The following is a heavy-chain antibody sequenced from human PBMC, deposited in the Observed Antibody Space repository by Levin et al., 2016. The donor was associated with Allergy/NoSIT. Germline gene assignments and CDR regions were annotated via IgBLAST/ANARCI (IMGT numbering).Heavy chain of an antibody. V-gene: IGHV3-11*05. CDR3: ARASTAVAGRGNYYGMDV. J-gene: IGHJ6*02. Sequence: WIRQPPGKGLEWVSYISSSSSYTNYADSVKGRFTISRDNAKNSLYLQMNSLRAEDTAVYYCARASTAVAGRGNYYGMDVWGQGTTVTVSS. D-gene: IGHD6-19*01. CDR2: ISSSSSYT.